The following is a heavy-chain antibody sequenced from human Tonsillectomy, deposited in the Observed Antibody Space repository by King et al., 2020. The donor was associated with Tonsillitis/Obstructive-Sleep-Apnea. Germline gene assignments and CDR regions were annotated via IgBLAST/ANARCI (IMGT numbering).Heavy chain of an antibody. CDR2: IYYSGST. CDR3: ARHPYSGYDRIPSYFDY. D-gene: IGHD5-12*01. J-gene: IGHJ4*02. V-gene: IGHV4-39*01. Sequence: QQLPESGPGLVKPSETLSLTCTVSGGSISSSSYYWGWIRQPPGKGLEWIGSIYYSGSTYYNPSLKSPVTISVDTSKNQFSLKLSSVTAADTAVYYCARHPYSGYDRIPSYFDYWGQGTLVTVSS. CDR1: GGSISSSSYY.